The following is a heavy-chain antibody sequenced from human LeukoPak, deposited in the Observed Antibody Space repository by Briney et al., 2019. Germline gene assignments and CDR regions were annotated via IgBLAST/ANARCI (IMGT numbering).Heavy chain of an antibody. CDR2: IDGDGSAT. V-gene: IGHV3-74*01. D-gene: IGHD3-10*01. CDR3: ARGVRGIISYYYYYMDL. J-gene: IGHJ6*03. CDR1: GSTFSRNW. Sequence: GGSLRLSCAASGSTFSRNWMHWVRQTPGKGLVWVSRIDGDGSATTYADSVAGRFTISRGNAKNTIYLQMTSLRAEDTAVYYCARGVRGIISYYYYYMDLWGKGTTVTVSS.